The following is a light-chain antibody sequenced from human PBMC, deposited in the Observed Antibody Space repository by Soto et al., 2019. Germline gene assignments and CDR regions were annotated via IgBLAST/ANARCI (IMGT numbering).Light chain of an antibody. CDR3: SSYTSIITGV. CDR2: AVK. V-gene: IGLV2-14*01. CDR1: SNDVGGYNY. Sequence: QSALTQPATVSGSPGQSITISCTGTSNDVGGYNYVSWYQQHPGRAPKLMIYAVKNRPSGVSDRFSGSKSGNTASLTISGLQPEDEAAYYCSSYTSIITGVFGGGTKLTVL. J-gene: IGLJ3*02.